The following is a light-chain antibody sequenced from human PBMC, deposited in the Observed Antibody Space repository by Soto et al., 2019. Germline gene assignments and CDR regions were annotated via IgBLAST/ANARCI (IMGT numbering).Light chain of an antibody. CDR3: QQSYSTLPT. Sequence: EIQMTQSPSTVSASVGDRVTITCRASQSISSWLAWYQQKPGKAPKLLIYDASSLESGVPSRFSGSGSGTDFTLTISSLQPEDFATYYCQQSYSTLPTFGQGTRLEI. CDR1: QSISSW. CDR2: DAS. J-gene: IGKJ5*01. V-gene: IGKV1-5*01.